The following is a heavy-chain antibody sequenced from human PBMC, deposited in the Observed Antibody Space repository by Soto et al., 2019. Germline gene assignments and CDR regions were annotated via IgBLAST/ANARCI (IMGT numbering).Heavy chain of an antibody. J-gene: IGHJ6*02. D-gene: IGHD5-12*01. CDR2: ISGSGGST. CDR3: ANSGSDYEGYYYYYGMDV. Sequence: EVQLLESGGGLVQPGGSLRLSCAASGFTFSSYAMSWVRQAPGKGLEWVSAISGSGGSTYYADSVKGRFTISRDNSKNTLYLQMNSLRAEDTAVYYGANSGSDYEGYYYYYGMDVWGQGTTVTVSS. V-gene: IGHV3-23*01. CDR1: GFTFSSYA.